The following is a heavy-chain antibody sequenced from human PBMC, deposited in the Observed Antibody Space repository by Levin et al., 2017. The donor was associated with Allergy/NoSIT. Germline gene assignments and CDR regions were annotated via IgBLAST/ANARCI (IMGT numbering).Heavy chain of an antibody. CDR3: ARPYSDCEPHFEY. Sequence: GGSLRLSCAASGFTFSDYYMSWIRQAPGKGLEWISYISSTGSDILYGDSVKGRFTISRDNAKKSLYLQMNSLRAEDTAVYYCARPYSDCEPHFEYWGQGTLFTVSS. V-gene: IGHV3-11*01. J-gene: IGHJ4*02. CDR2: ISSTGSDI. CDR1: GFTFSDYY. D-gene: IGHD5-12*01.